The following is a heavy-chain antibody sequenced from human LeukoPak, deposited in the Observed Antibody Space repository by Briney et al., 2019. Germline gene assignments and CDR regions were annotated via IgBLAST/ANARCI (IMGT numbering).Heavy chain of an antibody. D-gene: IGHD6-13*01. CDR2: ISYDGSNK. J-gene: IGHJ4*02. Sequence: SGGSLRLSCAASGFTFSSYAMHWVRQAPGKGLEWVAVISYDGSNKYYADSVKGRFTISRDNAKNSLYLQMNSLRAEDTAVYYCARGRIAAAHGPDDYWGQGTLVTVSS. CDR1: GFTFSSYA. V-gene: IGHV3-30*04. CDR3: ARGRIAAAHGPDDY.